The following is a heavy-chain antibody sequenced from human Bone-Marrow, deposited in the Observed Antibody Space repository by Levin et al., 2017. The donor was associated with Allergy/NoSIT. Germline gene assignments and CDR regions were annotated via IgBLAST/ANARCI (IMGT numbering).Heavy chain of an antibody. CDR1: GGSISSSSYY. D-gene: IGHD6-13*01. CDR2: IYYSGST. Sequence: SETLSLTCTVSGGSISSSSYYWGWIRQPPGKGLEWIGSIYYSGSTYYNPSLKSRVTISVDTSKNQFSLKLSSVTAADTAVYYCARRWSSSWEGWFDPWGQGTLVTVSS. CDR3: ARRWSSSWEGWFDP. J-gene: IGHJ5*02. V-gene: IGHV4-39*01.